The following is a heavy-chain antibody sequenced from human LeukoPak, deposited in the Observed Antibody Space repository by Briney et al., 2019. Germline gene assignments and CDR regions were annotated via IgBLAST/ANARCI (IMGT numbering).Heavy chain of an antibody. Sequence: PGGSLRLSCAASGFTFCTYALSWVRQAPGKGLEWVSAISGGITYYADSVKGRFTISRDNAKNTLYLQMNSLRAEDTAVYYCAKEYCSSTTCYGCFDYWGQGTLVTVSS. CDR2: ISGGIT. CDR3: AKEYCSSTTCYGCFDY. J-gene: IGHJ4*02. D-gene: IGHD2-2*01. V-gene: IGHV3-23*01. CDR1: GFTFCTYA.